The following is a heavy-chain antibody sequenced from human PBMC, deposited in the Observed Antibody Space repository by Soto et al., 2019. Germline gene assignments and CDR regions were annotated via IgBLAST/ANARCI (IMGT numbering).Heavy chain of an antibody. V-gene: IGHV3-23*01. J-gene: IGHJ5*02. D-gene: IGHD6-19*01. CDR3: ARGTGGSSAWRPLDR. Sequence: GGSLRLSCAASGFTFSSYAMSWVRQAPGKGLEWVSIMSGSGGTTFYADSVKGRFTISRADSNNTVYLQMNSLRDGDTALYYCARGTGGSSAWRPLDRWGQGTLVTVSS. CDR2: MSGSGGTT. CDR1: GFTFSSYA.